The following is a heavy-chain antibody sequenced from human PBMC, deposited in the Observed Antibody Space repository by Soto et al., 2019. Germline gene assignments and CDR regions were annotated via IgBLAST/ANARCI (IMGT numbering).Heavy chain of an antibody. J-gene: IGHJ4*02. V-gene: IGHV4-30-4*01. D-gene: IGHD5-18*01. CDR3: ARVDFGGYSYGYGSY. Sequence: SETLSLTCTVSGGSISSGDYYWSWIRQPPGKGLEWIGYIYYSGSTYYNPSLKSRVTISVDTSKNQFSLKLSSVTAADTAVYYCARVDFGGYSYGYGSYWGQGTLVTVSS. CDR2: IYYSGST. CDR1: GGSISSGDYY.